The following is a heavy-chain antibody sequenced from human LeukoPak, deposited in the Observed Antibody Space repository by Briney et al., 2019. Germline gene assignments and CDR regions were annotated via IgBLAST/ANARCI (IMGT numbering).Heavy chain of an antibody. CDR1: GYTFTSYG. D-gene: IGHD2-2*01. CDR2: ISAYNGNT. CDR3: ARDRYCSSTSCYAPECFQH. V-gene: IGHV1-18*04. J-gene: IGHJ1*01. Sequence: ASVKVSCKASGYTFTSYGISWVRQAPGQGLEWMGWISAYNGNTNYAQKLQGRVTMTTDTSTSTAYMELRSLRSDDTAVYYCARDRYCSSTSCYAPECFQHWGQGTLVTVSS.